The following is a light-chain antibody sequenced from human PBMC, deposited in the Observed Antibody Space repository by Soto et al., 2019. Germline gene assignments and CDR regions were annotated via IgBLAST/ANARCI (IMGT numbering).Light chain of an antibody. CDR2: KAS. Sequence: DIQMTQSPSTLSASVGDRVTITCRASQSISNWLAWYQQKPGKAPKLLIYKASSLESGVPSRFSGSGSGTEFTLTISSLQPDDFATHYCQHYNIYPWTFGQGTKVEIK. CDR3: QHYNIYPWT. V-gene: IGKV1-5*03. CDR1: QSISNW. J-gene: IGKJ1*01.